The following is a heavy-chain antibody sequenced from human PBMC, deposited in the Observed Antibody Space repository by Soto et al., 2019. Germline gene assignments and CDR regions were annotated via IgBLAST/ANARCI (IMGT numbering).Heavy chain of an antibody. CDR2: INNSGTT. D-gene: IGHD6-19*01. CDR1: GGSIRSYC. V-gene: IGHV4-59*12. CDR3: ARGGPYSSGFNWFDP. Sequence: SETLSLTCTVSGGSIRSYCWTWIRQPPGKGLEWIGEINNSGTTNYNPSLKSRVTISVDTSKNQFSLKLSSVTAADTAVYYCARGGPYSSGFNWFDPWGQGTLVTVS. J-gene: IGHJ5*02.